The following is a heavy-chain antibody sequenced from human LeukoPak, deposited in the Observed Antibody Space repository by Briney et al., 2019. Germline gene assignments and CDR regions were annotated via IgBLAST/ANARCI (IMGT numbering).Heavy chain of an antibody. D-gene: IGHD5-24*01. V-gene: IGHV3-30*02. CDR3: AKDYQLRWLQSHYFDY. Sequence: PGGSLRLSCAASGFTFSSYGMHWVRQAPGKGLEWVAFIRYDGSNKYYADSVKGRFTISRDNSKNTLYLQMNSLRAEDTAVYYCAKDYQLRWLQSHYFDYWGQGTLVTVSS. CDR2: IRYDGSNK. J-gene: IGHJ4*02. CDR1: GFTFSSYG.